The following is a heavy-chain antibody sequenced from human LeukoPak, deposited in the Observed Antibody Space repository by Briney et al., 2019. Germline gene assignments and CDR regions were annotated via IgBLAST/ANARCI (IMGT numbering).Heavy chain of an antibody. D-gene: IGHD5-24*01. CDR3: AKSREEIRGLDAFDI. Sequence: PSETLSLTCSVSGGSISSDDYCWNWIRQHPGKGLEWIGYIYYSGSTYYNPSLKSRVALSVDTSKNQFSLRLSSLTAADTAVYYCAKSREEIRGLDAFDIWGQGTMVTVSS. CDR1: GGSISSDDYC. V-gene: IGHV4-31*03. J-gene: IGHJ3*02. CDR2: IYYSGST.